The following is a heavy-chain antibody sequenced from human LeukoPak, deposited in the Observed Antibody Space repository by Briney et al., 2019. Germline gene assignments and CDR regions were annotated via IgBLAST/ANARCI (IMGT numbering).Heavy chain of an antibody. CDR1: GYTFTTYY. Sequence: GASVKVSCKASGYTFTTYYVHWVRQAPGQGLEWMGIINPSGGSTTYAQKFRGRLTMTRDMSTSTVYMELSSLRSEDTAVYYCARSRSRGYSGWAFDIWGQGTMVTVSS. CDR2: INPSGGST. V-gene: IGHV1-46*01. J-gene: IGHJ3*02. CDR3: ARSRSRGYSGWAFDI. D-gene: IGHD5-12*01.